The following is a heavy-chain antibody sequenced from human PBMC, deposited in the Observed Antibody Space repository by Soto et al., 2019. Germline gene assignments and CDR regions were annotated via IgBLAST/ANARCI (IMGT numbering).Heavy chain of an antibody. CDR1: DGSLSGSY. D-gene: IGHD7-27*01. CDR3: ARVLGKNWFDT. V-gene: IGHV4-59*01. J-gene: IGHJ5*01. Sequence: SETLSLTCAVPDGSLSGSYWSWIRQSPGKGLEWIGYIYYTGNTYYNPSLKSRVTISIDTSKNQFSLKLTSVTAADTAVYYCARVLGKNWFDTWGHGTLVTVSS. CDR2: IYYTGNT.